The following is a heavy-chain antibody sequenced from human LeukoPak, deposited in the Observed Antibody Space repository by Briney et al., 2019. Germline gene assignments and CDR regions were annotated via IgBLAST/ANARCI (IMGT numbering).Heavy chain of an antibody. D-gene: IGHD3-10*01. CDR2: IYSGGST. J-gene: IGHJ4*02. Sequence: GGSLRLSCAASGFTVSSNYMSWVRQAPGKGLEWVPVIYSGGSTYYADSVKGRFTISRHNSKNTLYLQMNSLRAEDTAVYYCARGARGYYGSGSYFYFDYWGQGTLVTVSS. V-gene: IGHV3-53*04. CDR1: GFTVSSNY. CDR3: ARGARGYYGSGSYFYFDY.